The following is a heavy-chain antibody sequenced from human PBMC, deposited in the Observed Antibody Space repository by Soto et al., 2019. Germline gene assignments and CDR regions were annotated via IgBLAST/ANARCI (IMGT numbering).Heavy chain of an antibody. CDR3: AADGIYWGY. J-gene: IGHJ4*02. Sequence: GASVKVSCKASGGTFSSYAISWVRQAPGQGLEWMGGIIPIFGTANYAQKFQGRVTITADISTGTAYMELTNLRSDDTAVYYCAADGIYWGYWGQGTLVTVSS. CDR1: GGTFSSYA. V-gene: IGHV1-69*06. D-gene: IGHD3-16*01. CDR2: IIPIFGTA.